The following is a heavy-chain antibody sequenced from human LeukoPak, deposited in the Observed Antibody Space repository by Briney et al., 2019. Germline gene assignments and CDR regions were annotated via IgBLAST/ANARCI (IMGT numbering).Heavy chain of an antibody. V-gene: IGHV4-34*01. CDR2: INHSGST. Sequence: PSETLSLTCAVYGGSFSGYYWGWIRQPPGKGLEWIGEINHSGSTNCNPSLKSRITISVDTSKNQFSLKLSSVTAADTAVYYCARGARIAAVYWYFDLWGRGTLVTVSS. D-gene: IGHD6-13*01. CDR1: GGSFSGYY. J-gene: IGHJ2*01. CDR3: ARGARIAAVYWYFDL.